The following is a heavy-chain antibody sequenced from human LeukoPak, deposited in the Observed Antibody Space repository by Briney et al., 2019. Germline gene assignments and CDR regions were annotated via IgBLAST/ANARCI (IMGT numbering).Heavy chain of an antibody. D-gene: IGHD1-1*01. CDR3: AIVRLDY. CDR2: ISYDGSNK. CDR1: GFTFSSYG. V-gene: IGHV3-30*03. Sequence: PGGSLRLSCAASGFTFSSYGIHWVRQAPGKGLVWVAVISYDGSNKYYADSVKGRFTISRDNSKNTLYLQMNSLRAEDTAVYYCAIVRLDYWGQGTLVTVSS. J-gene: IGHJ4*02.